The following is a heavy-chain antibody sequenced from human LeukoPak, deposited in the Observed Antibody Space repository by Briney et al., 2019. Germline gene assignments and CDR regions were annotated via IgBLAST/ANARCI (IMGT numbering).Heavy chain of an antibody. V-gene: IGHV3-15*01. CDR2: IKSKTDGGTT. CDR3: TTVRNYDFWSGYNDY. J-gene: IGHJ4*02. D-gene: IGHD3-3*01. CDR1: GFTFSNTW. Sequence: PGGSLSLSCAASGFTFSNTWMSWVRQAPGKGLDWVGRIKSKTDGGTTDYAAPVKGRFTISRDDSKNTLYLQMNSLKTEDTAVYYCTTVRNYDFWSGYNDYWGQGTLVTVSS.